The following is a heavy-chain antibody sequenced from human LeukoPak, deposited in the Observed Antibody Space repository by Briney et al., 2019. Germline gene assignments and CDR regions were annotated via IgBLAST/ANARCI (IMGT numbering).Heavy chain of an antibody. CDR2: IIPIFGTA. CDR1: GYTFTSYG. Sequence: SVKVSCKTSGYTFTSYGISWVRQAPGQGLEWMGGIIPIFGTANYAQKFQGRVTITADESTSTAYMELSSLRSEDTAVYYCARDLIVVVPAAIRSWFDPWGQGTLVTVSS. D-gene: IGHD2-2*01. V-gene: IGHV1-69*13. J-gene: IGHJ5*02. CDR3: ARDLIVVVPAAIRSWFDP.